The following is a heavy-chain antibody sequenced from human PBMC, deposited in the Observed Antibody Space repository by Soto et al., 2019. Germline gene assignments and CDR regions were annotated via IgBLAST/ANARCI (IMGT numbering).Heavy chain of an antibody. Sequence: GGSLRLSCAAPGFTFISYAMSWVRQAPGKGLEWVSAISGSGGSTYYADSVKGRFTISRDNSKNTLYLQMNSLRAEDTAVYYCAKVSVVTARKGPYYFDYWGQGTLVTVSS. CDR1: GFTFISYA. CDR3: AKVSVVTARKGPYYFDY. V-gene: IGHV3-23*01. CDR2: ISGSGGST. J-gene: IGHJ4*02. D-gene: IGHD2-21*02.